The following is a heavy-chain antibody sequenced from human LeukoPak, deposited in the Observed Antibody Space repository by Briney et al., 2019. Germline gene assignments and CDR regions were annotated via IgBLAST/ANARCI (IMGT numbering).Heavy chain of an antibody. V-gene: IGHV4-39*01. CDR1: GGSISSSSYY. CDR3: ARPSGPPGVLPYYYMDV. Sequence: PSETLSLTCTVSGGSISSSSYYWGWIRQPPGKGLEWIGSMYYSGSTYCNPSLKSRVTISVDTSKNQLSLKLSSVTAADTAVYYCARPSGPPGVLPYYYMDVWGKGTTVTVSS. J-gene: IGHJ6*03. CDR2: MYYSGST. D-gene: IGHD3-10*01.